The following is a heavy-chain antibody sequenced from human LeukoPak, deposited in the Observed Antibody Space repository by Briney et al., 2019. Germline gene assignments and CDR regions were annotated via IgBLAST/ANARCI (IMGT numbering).Heavy chain of an antibody. V-gene: IGHV4-39*07. CDR1: GGSISSSSYY. J-gene: IGHJ2*01. CDR2: IYYSGST. CDR3: ARFNSGSYHPHWYFDL. D-gene: IGHD1-26*01. Sequence: PSETLSLTCTVSGGSISSSSYYWGWIRQPPGKGLEWIGSIYYSGSTYYSPSLKSRVTISVDTSKNQFSLKLSSVTAADTAVYYRARFNSGSYHPHWYFDLWGRGTLVTVSS.